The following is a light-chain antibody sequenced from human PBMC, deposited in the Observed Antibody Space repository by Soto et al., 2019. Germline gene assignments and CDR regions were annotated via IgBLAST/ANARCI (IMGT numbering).Light chain of an antibody. Sequence: QSALTQPRSVSGSPGQSVSISCTGTSRDIGGYHFVSWYQHHPGRAPKLIIYHVSERPSGVPDRFSASKSGDTASLTISGLQSEDEADYYCSSYAGDSIYVLFGGGTKVTVL. CDR3: SSYAGDSIYVL. CDR1: SRDIGGYHF. J-gene: IGLJ3*02. V-gene: IGLV2-11*01. CDR2: HVS.